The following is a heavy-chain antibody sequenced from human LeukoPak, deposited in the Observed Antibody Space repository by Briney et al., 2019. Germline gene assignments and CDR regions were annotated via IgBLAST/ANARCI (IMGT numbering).Heavy chain of an antibody. D-gene: IGHD2-8*01. V-gene: IGHV3-23*01. CDR3: AKDLGVYAFDI. Sequence: GGSLRLSCAASGFVFSSYSLNWVRQAPGKGLEWVAAISGSGGSTYYADSVKGRFTISRDNSKNTLFLQMSSLRAEDTAVYYCAKDLGVYAFDIWGQGTMVTVSS. CDR2: ISGSGGST. J-gene: IGHJ3*02. CDR1: GFVFSSYS.